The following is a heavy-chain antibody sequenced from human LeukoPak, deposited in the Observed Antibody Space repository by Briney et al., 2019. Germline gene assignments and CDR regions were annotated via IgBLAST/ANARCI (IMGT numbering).Heavy chain of an antibody. CDR1: GYTFTGYY. CDR2: INPNSGDT. Sequence: GASVKVSCKASGYTFTGYYMHWVRQAPGQGLEWMGWINPNSGDTNYAQKFQGRVTMTRDTSISTAYMELSGLRSDDTAVYYCAREIRSGWSDYWGQGTLVTVSS. J-gene: IGHJ4*02. V-gene: IGHV1-2*02. CDR3: AREIRSGWSDY. D-gene: IGHD6-19*01.